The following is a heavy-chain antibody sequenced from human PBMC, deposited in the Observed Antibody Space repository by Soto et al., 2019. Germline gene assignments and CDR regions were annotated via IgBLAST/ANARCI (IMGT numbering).Heavy chain of an antibody. V-gene: IGHV1-69*13. CDR3: ARAYCSSTSCRSYYYYYYGMDV. CDR1: GDTFSSYA. D-gene: IGHD2-2*01. J-gene: IGHJ6*02. Sequence: SVKVSCKASGDTFSSYAGSWGRQAPGQGLEWMGGIIPIFGTANYAQKFQGRVTITADESTSTAYMELSSLRSEDTAVYYCARAYCSSTSCRSYYYYYYGMDVWGQGTTVTVSS. CDR2: IIPIFGTA.